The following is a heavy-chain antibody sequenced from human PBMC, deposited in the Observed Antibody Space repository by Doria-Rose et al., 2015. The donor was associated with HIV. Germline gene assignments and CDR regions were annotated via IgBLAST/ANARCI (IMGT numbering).Heavy chain of an antibody. J-gene: IGHJ3*02. CDR2: INPNSGGT. CDR3: ARGVSPAAAGEIHDSLDI. D-gene: IGHD6-13*01. Sequence: QVQLVQSGAEVKKPGASVKVSCKASGYTFTDYYIHWVRQAPGQGLECMGWINPNSGGTTYAQKFQGRVTMTRDTSISTAYMERSRRRSADPAVFYGARGVSPAAAGEIHDSLDIWGQGTMFPVSS. V-gene: IGHV1-2*02. CDR1: GYTFTDYY.